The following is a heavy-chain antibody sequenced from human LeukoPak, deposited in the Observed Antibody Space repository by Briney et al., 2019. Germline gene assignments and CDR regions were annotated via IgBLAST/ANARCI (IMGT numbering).Heavy chain of an antibody. CDR2: IYPGDSDT. V-gene: IGHV5-51*01. J-gene: IGHJ4*02. Sequence: GGSLKISCKGSGYSFTSYWIDWVRQMPGKGLEWMRIIYPGDSDTRYSPSFQGQVTISADKSISTAYLQWSSLKASGTAMYYCAGNVRGYSYGLFDYWGQGTLVTVSS. D-gene: IGHD5-18*01. CDR1: GYSFTSYW. CDR3: AGNVRGYSYGLFDY.